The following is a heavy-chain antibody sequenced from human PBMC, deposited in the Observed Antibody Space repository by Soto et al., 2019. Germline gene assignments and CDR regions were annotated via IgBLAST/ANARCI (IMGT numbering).Heavy chain of an antibody. CDR1: GGSFSGYY. CDR3: AVGINWFDP. Sequence: SETLSLTCAVYGGSFSGYYWTWIRQSPGKGLEWIGEINHSGSTNYNPSLKSRVTISVDTSKNQFSLKLSSVTAADTAIYYCAVGINWFDPWGQGTLVTVS. V-gene: IGHV4-34*01. CDR2: INHSGST. J-gene: IGHJ5*02.